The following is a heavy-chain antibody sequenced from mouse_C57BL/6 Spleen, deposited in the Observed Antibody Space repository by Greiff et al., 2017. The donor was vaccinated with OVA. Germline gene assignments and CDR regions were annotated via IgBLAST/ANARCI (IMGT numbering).Heavy chain of an antibody. J-gene: IGHJ2*01. Sequence: VQLQQPGAELVRPGTSVKLSCKASGYTFTSYWMHWVKQRPGQGLEWIGVIDPSDSYTNYTQKFKGKATLTVDTSSSTAYMQLSSLTSEYSAVYYCASNFDYWGQGTTLTVSS. CDR2: IDPSDSYT. CDR1: GYTFTSYW. V-gene: IGHV1-59*01. CDR3: ASNFDY.